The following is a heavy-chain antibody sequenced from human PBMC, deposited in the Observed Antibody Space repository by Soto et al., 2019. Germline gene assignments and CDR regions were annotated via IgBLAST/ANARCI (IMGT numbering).Heavy chain of an antibody. Sequence: GGSLRLSCAASGFTFSSYAMHWVRQAPGKGLEWVAVISYDGSNKYYADSVKGRFTISRDNSKNTLYLQMNSLRAEDTAVYYCASRAMITFGGAMEHYAYWGQGTLVTVSS. CDR3: ASRAMITFGGAMEHYAY. J-gene: IGHJ4*02. D-gene: IGHD3-16*01. CDR1: GFTFSSYA. V-gene: IGHV3-30-3*01. CDR2: ISYDGSNK.